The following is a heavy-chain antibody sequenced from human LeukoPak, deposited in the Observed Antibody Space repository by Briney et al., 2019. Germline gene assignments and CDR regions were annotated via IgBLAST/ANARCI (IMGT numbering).Heavy chain of an antibody. D-gene: IGHD1-26*01. CDR2: IYNGVNT. CDR3: ARSRAFNSGAFDP. Sequence: SETLSLTCTVSGASVSSAGYWSWIRQPPGKGVEWIAHIYNGVNTNYNPSLKSRVTISVDTSKNQFSLRLNSVTAADTAVYYCARSRAFNSGAFDPWGQGSLVTVSS. V-gene: IGHV4-61*08. CDR1: GASVSSAGY. J-gene: IGHJ5*02.